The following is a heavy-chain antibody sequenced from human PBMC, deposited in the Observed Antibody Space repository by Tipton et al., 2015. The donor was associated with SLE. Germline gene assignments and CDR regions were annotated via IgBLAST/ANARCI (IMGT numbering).Heavy chain of an antibody. CDR1: GGSISSSSHY. Sequence: TLSLTCTVSGGSISSSSHYWSWIRQPPGKGLEWIGYIYYSGSTNYNPSLKSRVTISVDTSKNQFSLKLSSVTAADTAVYYCARAPPTPIFGPVMWAFDIRGQGTMVTVSS. CDR2: IYYSGST. V-gene: IGHV4-61*01. D-gene: IGHD3/OR15-3a*01. J-gene: IGHJ3*02. CDR3: ARAPPTPIFGPVMWAFDI.